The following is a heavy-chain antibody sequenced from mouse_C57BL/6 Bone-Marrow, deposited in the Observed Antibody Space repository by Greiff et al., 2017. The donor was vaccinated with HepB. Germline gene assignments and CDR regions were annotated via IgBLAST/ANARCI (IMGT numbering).Heavy chain of an antibody. J-gene: IGHJ4*01. CDR3: ARKQDLGYVRAMDY. D-gene: IGHD3-1*01. V-gene: IGHV1-19*01. CDR2: INPYNGGT. CDR1: GYTFTDYY. Sequence: EVQLQQSGPVLVKPGASVKMSCKASGYTFTDYYMNWVKQSHGKSLEWIGVINPYNGGTSYNQKFKGKATLTVDKSSSTAYMELNSLTSEDSAVYYCARKQDLGYVRAMDYWGQGTSVTVSS.